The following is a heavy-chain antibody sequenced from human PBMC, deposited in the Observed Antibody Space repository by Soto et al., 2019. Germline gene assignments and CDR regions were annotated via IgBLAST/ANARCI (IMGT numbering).Heavy chain of an antibody. CDR2: ISSSSAYI. CDR3: ASGGDYFDY. Sequence: DVQLVESGGGLVRPGGSLRLSCAASGLTINTYSMNWVRQAPGKGLEWVSFISSSSAYIYYSDSVKGRFTISRDNAKRSLYLEMNSLRAEDTAVYYCASGGDYFDYWGPGTLVTVSS. J-gene: IGHJ4*02. V-gene: IGHV3-21*01. CDR1: GLTINTYS.